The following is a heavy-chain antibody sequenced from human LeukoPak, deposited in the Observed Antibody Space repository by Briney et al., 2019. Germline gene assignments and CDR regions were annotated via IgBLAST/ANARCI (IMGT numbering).Heavy chain of an antibody. V-gene: IGHV3-7*04. J-gene: IGHJ4*02. Sequence: PGGSLRLSCAASGFIFRNYWMSWVRQAPGKGLEWVANIKQDGSEKYYVDSVKGRFTISGDNAKNSLSLQMNSLRAEDTAVYYCARDKGVTTDFDHWGQGTLVTVSS. CDR2: IKQDGSEK. D-gene: IGHD4-11*01. CDR1: GFIFRNYW. CDR3: ARDKGVTTDFDH.